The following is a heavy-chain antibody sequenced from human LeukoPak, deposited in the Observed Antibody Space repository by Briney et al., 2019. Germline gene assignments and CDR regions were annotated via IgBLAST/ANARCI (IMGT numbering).Heavy chain of an antibody. CDR3: AKDIYYYDSSRYSQH. D-gene: IGHD3-22*01. Sequence: GGSLRLSCAASGFNVSNNYMSWVRQAPGKGLEWVSVIYIGGSTYYADSVKGRFTISRDNSKNTLYLQMNSLRAEDTAVYYCAKDIYYYDSSRYSQHWGQGTLVTVSS. CDR2: IYIGGST. V-gene: IGHV3-66*01. CDR1: GFNVSNNY. J-gene: IGHJ1*01.